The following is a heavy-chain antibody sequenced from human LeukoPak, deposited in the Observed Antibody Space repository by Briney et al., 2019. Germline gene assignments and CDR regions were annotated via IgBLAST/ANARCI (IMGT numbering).Heavy chain of an antibody. V-gene: IGHV5-51*01. J-gene: IGHJ6*02. D-gene: IGHD4-17*01. CDR2: IYPGDSDT. CDR3: ARTPDYGDYVFNGYYYGKDV. CDR1: GYSFTSYW. Sequence: GESLKISCKGSGYSFTSYWIGWVRQMPGKGLEWMGIIYPGDSDTRYSPSFQGQVTISADKSISTAYLQWSSLKASDTAMYYCARTPDYGDYVFNGYYYGKDVWGQGTTVTVSS.